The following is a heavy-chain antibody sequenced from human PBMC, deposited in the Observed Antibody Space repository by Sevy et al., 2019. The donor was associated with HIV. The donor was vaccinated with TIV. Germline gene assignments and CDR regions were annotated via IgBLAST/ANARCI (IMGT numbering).Heavy chain of an antibody. CDR2: ISYDGSNK. CDR3: ARDSDLVTNKGGYDY. Sequence: GGSLRLSCAASGFTFSSYAMHWVRQAPGKGREWGAVISYDGSNKYYADSVKGRFTISRDNSKNTLYLQMNSLRAEETAVYYCARDSDLVTNKGGYDYWGQGTLVTVSS. CDR1: GFTFSSYA. D-gene: IGHD3-9*01. J-gene: IGHJ4*02. V-gene: IGHV3-30-3*01.